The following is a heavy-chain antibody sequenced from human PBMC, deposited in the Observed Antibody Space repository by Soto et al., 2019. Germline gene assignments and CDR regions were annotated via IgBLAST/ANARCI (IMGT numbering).Heavy chain of an antibody. J-gene: IGHJ4*02. CDR2: ISYDGSNK. V-gene: IGHV3-30-3*01. D-gene: IGHD2-2*01. CDR1: GFTFSSYA. Sequence: QVQLVESGGGVVQPGRSLRLSCAASGFTFSSYAMHWVRQAPGKGLEWVAVISYDGSNKYYADSVKGRFTISRDNSKNTLYLQMTSLRAEDTAVYYCASLYCSSTSCCDYWGQGTLVTVSS. CDR3: ASLYCSSTSCCDY.